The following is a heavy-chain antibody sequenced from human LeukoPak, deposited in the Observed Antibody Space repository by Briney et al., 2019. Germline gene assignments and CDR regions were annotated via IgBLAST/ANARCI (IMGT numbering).Heavy chain of an antibody. CDR1: GFTFSSYG. CDR3: ARGNWSPFDY. J-gene: IGHJ4*02. D-gene: IGHD1-1*01. CDR2: IWYDGSNK. V-gene: IGHV3-33*01. Sequence: GGSLRLSCAASGFTFSSYGMHWVRQAPGKGLEWVAVIWYDGSNKYYADSVKSRFTISRDNSKNTLYLQMNSLRPEDTAVYYCARGNWSPFDYWGQGTLVTVSS.